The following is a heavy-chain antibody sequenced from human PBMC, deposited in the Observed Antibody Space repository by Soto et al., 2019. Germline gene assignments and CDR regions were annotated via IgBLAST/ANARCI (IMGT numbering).Heavy chain of an antibody. CDR3: ASVQGMVSRYSNYRSFYYGMDV. CDR2: IIPIFGTA. D-gene: IGHD4-4*01. Sequence: SVKVSCKASGGTFSSSAISWVRQAPGQGLEWMGGIIPIFGTANTELKYQCKVTITTDEDTGTAYKGLSSLTSDDSTVQYCASVQGMVSRYSNYRSFYYGMDVWGQETTVTVSS. J-gene: IGHJ6*02. CDR1: GGTFSSSA. V-gene: IGHV1-69*05.